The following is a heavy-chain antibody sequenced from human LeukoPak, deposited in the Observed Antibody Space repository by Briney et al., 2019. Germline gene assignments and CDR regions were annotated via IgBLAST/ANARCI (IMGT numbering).Heavy chain of an antibody. CDR3: ARGMYYYDSSGYYYPYYFDY. J-gene: IGHJ4*02. V-gene: IGHV3-53*01. CDR2: LYSGGNT. CDR1: GFTVSSSY. D-gene: IGHD3-22*01. Sequence: RTGGSLRLSCAASGFTVSSSYMSWVRQAPGKGLEWVSVLYSGGNTYYADSVKGRFTISRDNAKNSLYLQMNSLRAEDTAVYYCARGMYYYDSSGYYYPYYFDYWGQGTLVTVSS.